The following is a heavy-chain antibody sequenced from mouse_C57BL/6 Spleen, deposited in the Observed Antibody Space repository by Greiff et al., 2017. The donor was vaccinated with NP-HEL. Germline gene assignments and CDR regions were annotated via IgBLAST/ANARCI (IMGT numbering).Heavy chain of an antibody. V-gene: IGHV10-1*01. CDR1: GFSFNTYA. Sequence: EVKLMESGGGLVQPKGSLKLSCAASGFSFNTYAMNWVRQAPGKGLEWVARIRSKSNNYATYYADSVKDRFTISRDDSESMLYLQMNNLKTEDTAMYYCVRQNSNYVWYFDVWGTGTTVTVSS. CDR2: IRSKSNNYAT. J-gene: IGHJ1*03. CDR3: VRQNSNYVWYFDV. D-gene: IGHD2-5*01.